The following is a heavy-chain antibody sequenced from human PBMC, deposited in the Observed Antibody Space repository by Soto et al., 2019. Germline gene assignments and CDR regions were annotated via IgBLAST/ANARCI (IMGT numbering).Heavy chain of an antibody. CDR2: IYWDDDK. V-gene: IGHV2-5*02. CDR3: AHRVLRAVFGLVTTTAIYFDF. CDR1: GFSLTTSGVG. J-gene: IGHJ4*02. D-gene: IGHD3-3*01. Sequence: QITLNESGPTVVNPTETLTLTCTFSGFSLTTSGVGVGWVRQSPGKAPEWLAFIYWDDDKRYSTSRKSRLTIIKDTSKNLVVLTMAIVDPADTATYYCAHRVLRAVFGLVTTTAIYFDFWGQGTPVVVSS.